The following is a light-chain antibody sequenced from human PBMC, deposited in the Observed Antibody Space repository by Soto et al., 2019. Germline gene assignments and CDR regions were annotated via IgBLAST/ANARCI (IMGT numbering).Light chain of an antibody. CDR1: SSDVGSYNL. Sequence: QSALTQPASVSGSPGPSITISCTGTSSDVGSYNLVSWYQQHPGKAPKLMIYEGSKRPSGVSNRFSGSKSGNTASLTISGLQAEDEADYYRFSYAGSSTFLVFGIGTKLTVL. CDR3: FSYAGSSTFLV. J-gene: IGLJ1*01. CDR2: EGS. V-gene: IGLV2-23*01.